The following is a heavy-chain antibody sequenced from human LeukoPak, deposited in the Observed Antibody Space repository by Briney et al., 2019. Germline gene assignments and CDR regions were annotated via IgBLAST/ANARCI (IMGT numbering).Heavy chain of an antibody. D-gene: IGHD3-22*01. J-gene: IGHJ5*02. CDR2: INPNSGGT. V-gene: IGHV1-2*02. CDR1: GYTFTGYY. CDR3: ARALLSRWSLLQWFDP. Sequence: ASVKVSCKASGYTFTGYYMHWVRQAPGQGLEWMGWINPNSGGTNYAQKFQGRVTMTTDTSTNTVFMELRSLRSDDTAVYYCARALLSRWSLLQWFDPWGQGTPVTVSS.